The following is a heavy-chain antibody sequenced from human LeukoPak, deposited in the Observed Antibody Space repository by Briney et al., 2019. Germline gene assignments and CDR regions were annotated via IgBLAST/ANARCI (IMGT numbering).Heavy chain of an antibody. V-gene: IGHV4-59*01. J-gene: IGHJ4*02. CDR1: GGSISSYY. CDR2: IYYSGST. D-gene: IGHD5-18*01. Sequence: ASQTLSLTCTVSGGSISSYYWSWIRQPPGKGLEWIGYIYYSGSTNYNPSLKSRVTISVDTSKNQFSLKLSSVTAADTAVYDCARGSYGILDYWGPGTLVTVSS. CDR3: ARGSYGILDY.